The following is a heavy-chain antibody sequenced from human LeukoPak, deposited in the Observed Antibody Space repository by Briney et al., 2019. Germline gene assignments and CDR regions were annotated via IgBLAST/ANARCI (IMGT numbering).Heavy chain of an antibody. Sequence: ASVKVSCKASGGTFSSYAISWVRQAPGQGLEWMGWISGYNGNTNYAQKFQGRVTITTDTSTSTAYMELRTLRSDDTAVYYCARRIWFGEEDYWGQGTLVTVSS. J-gene: IGHJ4*02. CDR2: ISGYNGNT. V-gene: IGHV1-18*01. CDR3: ARRIWFGEEDY. D-gene: IGHD3-10*01. CDR1: GGTFSSYA.